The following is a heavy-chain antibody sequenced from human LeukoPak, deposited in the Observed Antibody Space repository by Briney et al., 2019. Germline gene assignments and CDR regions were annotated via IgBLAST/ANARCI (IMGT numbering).Heavy chain of an antibody. CDR2: ISGSGGST. V-gene: IGHV3-23*01. J-gene: IGHJ3*02. CDR1: GFTFSSYA. Sequence: GGSLRLSGAASGFTFSSYAMSWVRQAPGKGLEWVSAISGSGGSTYYADSVKGRFTISRDNSKNMLYLQMNSLRAEDTAVYYCAKPSGITMVRGISWGAFDIWGQGTMVTVSS. CDR3: AKPSGITMVRGISWGAFDI. D-gene: IGHD3-10*01.